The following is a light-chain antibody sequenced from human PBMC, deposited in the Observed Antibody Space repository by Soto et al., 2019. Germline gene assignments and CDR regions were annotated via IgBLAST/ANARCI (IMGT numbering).Light chain of an antibody. Sequence: QSALTQPTSASVSPGQSVTISCTGTKNDIGVYDFVSWYQHHPGKAPRLIIYEVVQRPSGVPDRFSGSKSGNTASLTVSGLQAADEADYFCKSYAGSNTYVFGSGTKLTVL. V-gene: IGLV2-8*01. CDR1: KNDIGVYDF. CDR3: KSYAGSNTYV. J-gene: IGLJ1*01. CDR2: EVV.